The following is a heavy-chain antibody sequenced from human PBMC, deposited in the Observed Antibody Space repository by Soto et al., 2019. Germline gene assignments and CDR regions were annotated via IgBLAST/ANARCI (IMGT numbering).Heavy chain of an antibody. CDR1: GGSISSYY. CDR2: IYYSGST. J-gene: IGHJ5*02. D-gene: IGHD3-9*01. CDR3: ARAYYDILTGYYKGGVWFDP. Sequence: QVQLQESGPGLVKPSETLSLTCTVSGGSISSYYWSWIRQPPGKGLEWIGYIYYSGSTNYNPSLKSRVTISVDTSKNQFSLKLSSVTAADTAVYYCARAYYDILTGYYKGGVWFDPWGQGTLVTVSS. V-gene: IGHV4-59*01.